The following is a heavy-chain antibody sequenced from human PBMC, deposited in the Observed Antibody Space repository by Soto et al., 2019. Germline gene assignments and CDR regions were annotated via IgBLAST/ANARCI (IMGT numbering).Heavy chain of an antibody. CDR1: GFIFTSYS. J-gene: IGHJ1*01. CDR2: ISSGSDSI. Sequence: WSLRLSCAASGFIFTSYSMGWVRLAPGKGLEWVASISSGSDSIFYADSVKGRFTVSRDNAKNSLFLQMNNLRAEDTAVYFCARDRSADRFVQYFQHWGQGTQVTVSS. D-gene: IGHD6-19*01. V-gene: IGHV3-21*01. CDR3: ARDRSADRFVQYFQH.